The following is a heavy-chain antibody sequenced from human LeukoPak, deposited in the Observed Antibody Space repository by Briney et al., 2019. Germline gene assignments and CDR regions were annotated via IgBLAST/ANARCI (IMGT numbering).Heavy chain of an antibody. Sequence: SETLSLTCTVSGGSISSYYWSWIRQPPGKGLEWIGYIYYSGSTNYNPSLKSRVTISVDPSKNQFSLKLSSVTAADTAVYYCARTPFYYDSSGYYRHFTFDYWGQGTLVTVSS. CDR3: ARTPFYYDSSGYYRHFTFDY. J-gene: IGHJ4*02. CDR1: GGSISSYY. D-gene: IGHD3-22*01. CDR2: IYYSGST. V-gene: IGHV4-59*01.